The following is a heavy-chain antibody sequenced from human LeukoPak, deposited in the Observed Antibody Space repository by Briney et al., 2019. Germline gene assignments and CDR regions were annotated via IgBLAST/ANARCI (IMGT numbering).Heavy chain of an antibody. Sequence: SETLSLTCTVSGGSISSYYWSWIRQPPGKGLEWIGHIYGSGSTNYNPSLKGRVTLSVDTSKNQFSLNLTSVTAADTAVYFCARPGIAATGAFDCWGQGTLVTVSS. CDR2: IYGSGST. CDR1: GGSISSYY. V-gene: IGHV4-59*08. J-gene: IGHJ4*02. D-gene: IGHD6-13*01. CDR3: ARPGIAATGAFDC.